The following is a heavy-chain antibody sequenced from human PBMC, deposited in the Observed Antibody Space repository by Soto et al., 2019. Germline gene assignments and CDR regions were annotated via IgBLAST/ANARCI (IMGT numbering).Heavy chain of an antibody. CDR1: GDCFNDYY. CDR3: ARESGGATATLDYYYFYMDV. Sequence: VQLAQSGAEVKKPGASVKVPCKTSGDCFNDYYIHWVRQAPGQGLEWMGWINPNGGATKYAQKFQGRVTVTRDTSIRTVYMELSSLRSDDTAVYYCARESGGATATLDYYYFYMDVWGKGTTVTVSS. D-gene: IGHD5-12*01. J-gene: IGHJ6*03. CDR2: INPNGGAT. V-gene: IGHV1-2*02.